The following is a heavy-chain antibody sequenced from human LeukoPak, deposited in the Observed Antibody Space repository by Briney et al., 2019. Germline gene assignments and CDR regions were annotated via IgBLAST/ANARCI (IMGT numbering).Heavy chain of an antibody. J-gene: IGHJ4*02. CDR2: IYTSGST. Sequence: SETLSLTCTVSGGSISSGSYYWSWLRQPAGKGLEWIGRIYTSGSTNYNPSLKSRVTISVDTSKNQISLKLSSVTAADTAVYYCARSYYYDSSGYYYGSDYWGQGTLVTVSS. V-gene: IGHV4-61*02. CDR3: ARSYYYDSSGYYYGSDY. D-gene: IGHD3-22*01. CDR1: GGSISSGSYY.